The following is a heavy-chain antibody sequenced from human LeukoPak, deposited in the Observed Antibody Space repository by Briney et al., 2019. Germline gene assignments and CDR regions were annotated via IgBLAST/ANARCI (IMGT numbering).Heavy chain of an antibody. Sequence: QPGGSLRLSCAASGFTFRNYVIHWVRQAPGKGLEWVAVTSSDLNVKLYADSVKGRFTISRDNSKNTLYLQMNSLRAEDTAVYYCAKVIIRSVRFDYWGQGTLVTVSS. CDR3: AKVIIRSVRFDY. J-gene: IGHJ4*02. V-gene: IGHV3-30*18. CDR2: TSSDLNVK. CDR1: GFTFRNYV.